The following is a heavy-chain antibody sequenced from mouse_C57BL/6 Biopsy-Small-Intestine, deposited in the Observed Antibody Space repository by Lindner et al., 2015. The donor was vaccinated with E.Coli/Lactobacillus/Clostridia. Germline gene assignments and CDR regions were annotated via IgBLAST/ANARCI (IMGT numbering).Heavy chain of an antibody. J-gene: IGHJ2*01. D-gene: IGHD2-13*01. Sequence: VQLQESGPELVKPGASVKISCKASGYSFTDFNMNWVKQSSGERLEWIGVINPKYGTTSYNQNFKGKATLTVDQSSSTAYMQLNSLTSEDSAVYYCARTIYYGAFDYWGQGTTLTVSA. CDR3: ARTIYYGAFDY. V-gene: IGHV1-39*01. CDR2: INPKYGTT. CDR1: GYSFTDFN.